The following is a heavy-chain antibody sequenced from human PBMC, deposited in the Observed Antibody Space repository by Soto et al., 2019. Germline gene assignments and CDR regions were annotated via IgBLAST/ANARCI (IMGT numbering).Heavy chain of an antibody. CDR1: GGSISSGGYY. CDR2: IYYSGST. Sequence: QVQLQESGPGLVKPSQTLSLTCTVSGGSISSGGYYWSWIRQHPGKGLEWIGYIYYSGSTYYNPSLKSRVTISVDTSKNQFSLKLSSVTAADTAVYYCARDNGMATIGSSFDYWGQGTLVTVSS. D-gene: IGHD5-12*01. V-gene: IGHV4-31*03. CDR3: ARDNGMATIGSSFDY. J-gene: IGHJ4*02.